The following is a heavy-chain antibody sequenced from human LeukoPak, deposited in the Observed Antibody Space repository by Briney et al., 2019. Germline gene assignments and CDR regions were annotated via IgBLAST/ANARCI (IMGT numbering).Heavy chain of an antibody. J-gene: IGHJ4*02. CDR3: AKDGGGRSSGWYVSSAPPPHADY. V-gene: IGHV3-43*01. D-gene: IGHD6-19*01. CDR1: GFTFDDYT. Sequence: PGGSLRLSCAASGFTFDDYTMHWVRQAPGKGLEWVSLISWDGGSTYYADSVKGRFTISRDNSKNSLYLQMNSLRTEDTALYYCAKDGGGRSSGWYVSSAPPPHADYWGQGTLVTVSS. CDR2: ISWDGGST.